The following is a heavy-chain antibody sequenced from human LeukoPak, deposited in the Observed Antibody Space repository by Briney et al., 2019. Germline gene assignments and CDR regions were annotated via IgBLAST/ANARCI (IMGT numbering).Heavy chain of an antibody. J-gene: IGHJ6*04. V-gene: IGHV3-21*01. CDR1: GFTFSSYS. Sequence: GGSLRLSCAASGFTFSSYSMNWVRQAPGKGLEWVSSISSSSRYIYYADSVKGRFTISRDNAKNSLYLQMNSLRAEDTAVYYCARDYYGSGSYYIPGRYYYYGMDVWGKGTTVTVSS. CDR2: ISSSSRYI. CDR3: ARDYYGSGSYYIPGRYYYYGMDV. D-gene: IGHD3-10*01.